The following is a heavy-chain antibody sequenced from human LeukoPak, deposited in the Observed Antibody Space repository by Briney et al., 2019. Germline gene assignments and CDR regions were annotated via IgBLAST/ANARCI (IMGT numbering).Heavy chain of an antibody. CDR3: ARNYYGSGSYSYFDY. J-gene: IGHJ4*02. V-gene: IGHV4-34*01. D-gene: IGHD3-10*01. CDR2: INHSGST. Sequence: PSETLSLTCAVYGGSFSGYYWSWIRQPPGKGLEWLGEINHSGSTNYNPSLKSRVTISVDTSKNQFSLKLSSVTAADTAVYYCARNYYGSGSYSYFDYWGQGTLVTVSS. CDR1: GGSFSGYY.